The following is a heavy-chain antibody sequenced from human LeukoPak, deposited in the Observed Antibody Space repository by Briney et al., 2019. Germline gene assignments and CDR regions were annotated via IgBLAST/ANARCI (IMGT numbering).Heavy chain of an antibody. D-gene: IGHD3-3*01. V-gene: IGHV3-30*03. CDR1: GFTFSSYG. CDR3: ARDRSRITIFARAY. Sequence: PGGSLRLSCAASGFTFSSYGMHWVRQAPGKGLEWVAVISYDGSNKYYADSVKGRFTTSRDNAKNSLYLKMNSLRAEDTAVYYCARDRSRITIFARAYWGQGTLVTVSS. CDR2: ISYDGSNK. J-gene: IGHJ4*02.